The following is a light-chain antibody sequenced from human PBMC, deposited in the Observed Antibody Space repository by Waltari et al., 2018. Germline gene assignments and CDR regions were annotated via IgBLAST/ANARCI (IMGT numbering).Light chain of an antibody. Sequence: QTVVTQEPSLSVYPGGTVTLTCALSSGSLSTTSYATWYQQTPGQAPPTLGYKANARSSGVPYGYSGSIRGYTVALTVTGGQADDESTYYCARYKGSGVWVFGGGTRSTVL. CDR3: ARYKGSGVWV. CDR1: SGSLSTTSY. CDR2: KAN. V-gene: IGLV8-61*01. J-gene: IGLJ3*02.